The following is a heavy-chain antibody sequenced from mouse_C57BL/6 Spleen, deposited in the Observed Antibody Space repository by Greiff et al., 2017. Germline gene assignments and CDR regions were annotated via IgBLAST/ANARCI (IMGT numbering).Heavy chain of an antibody. CDR3: ARWGTDALDY. CDR1: GYTFTSYW. V-gene: IGHV1-52*01. Sequence: QVQLQQPGAELVRPGSSVKLSCKASGYTFTSYWMHWVKQRPIQGLEWIGNIDPSDSDTHYNQKFKDKATLTVDKSSSTAYMQLSSLTSEDSAVYYCARWGTDALDYWGQGTSVTVSS. CDR2: IDPSDSDT. J-gene: IGHJ4*01.